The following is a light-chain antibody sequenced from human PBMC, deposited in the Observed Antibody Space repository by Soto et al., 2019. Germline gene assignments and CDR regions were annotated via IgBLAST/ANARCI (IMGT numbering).Light chain of an antibody. CDR2: SNN. Sequence: QAVVTQPPSASGTPGQRVTISCSGSSSNIGSNTVNWYQPLPGTAPKLLIYSNNQRPSGVPDRFSGSKSGTSASLAISGLQSEDEADYYCAAWDDSLNGWVFGGGTKLTVL. CDR1: SSNIGSNT. V-gene: IGLV1-44*01. CDR3: AAWDDSLNGWV. J-gene: IGLJ3*02.